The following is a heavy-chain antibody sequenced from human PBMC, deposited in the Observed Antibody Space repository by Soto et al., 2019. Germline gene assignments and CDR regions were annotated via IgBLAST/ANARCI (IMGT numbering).Heavy chain of an antibody. D-gene: IGHD4-4*01. J-gene: IGHJ4*02. Sequence: PGGSLRLSCAVSGFTFNSYAMHWVRQAPGKGLEWVAVVSYDGNNKYYADSVKGRFTISRDNSKNTLYLQVNSLRAEDTAVYYCTRDFSRFTDFDYWGQGTLVTVSS. CDR3: TRDFSRFTDFDY. CDR2: VSYDGNNK. V-gene: IGHV3-30-3*01. CDR1: GFTFNSYA.